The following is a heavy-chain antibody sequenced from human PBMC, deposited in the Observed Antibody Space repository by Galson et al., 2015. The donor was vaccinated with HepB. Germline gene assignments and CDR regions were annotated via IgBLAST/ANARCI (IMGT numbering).Heavy chain of an antibody. CDR2: IYPGDSDT. Sequence: QSGAEVKKPGESLKISCKGSGYSFTSYWIGWVRQMPGKGLEWMGIIYPGDSDTRYSPSFQGQVTISADKSISTAYLQWSSLKASDTAMYYCARAPHSSGWYGNDAFDIWGQGTMVTVSS. D-gene: IGHD6-19*01. V-gene: IGHV5-51*03. CDR3: ARAPHSSGWYGNDAFDI. CDR1: GYSFTSYW. J-gene: IGHJ3*02.